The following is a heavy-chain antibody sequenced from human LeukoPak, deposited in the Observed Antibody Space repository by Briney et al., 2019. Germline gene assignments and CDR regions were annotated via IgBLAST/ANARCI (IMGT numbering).Heavy chain of an antibody. CDR2: MSYDGNK. D-gene: IGHD2-2*03. Sequence: GGSLRLSCAASEFTFTSYGFHWVRQAPGKALEWVAFMSYDGNKKYGDSVKGRFTISRDNAKNTLHLQMNGLRPDDTAVYYCARDPLDISRWANAFDIWGQGTLVTVSS. V-gene: IGHV3-30*03. CDR3: ARDPLDISRWANAFDI. CDR1: EFTFTSYG. J-gene: IGHJ3*02.